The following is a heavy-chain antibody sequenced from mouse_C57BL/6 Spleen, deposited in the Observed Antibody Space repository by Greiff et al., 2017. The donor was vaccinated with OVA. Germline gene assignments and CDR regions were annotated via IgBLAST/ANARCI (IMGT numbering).Heavy chain of an antibody. D-gene: IGHD1-2*01. Sequence: VQLQQSGPELVKPGASVKIPCKASGYTFTDYHMDWVQQSPGKSLEWIGDINPNNGGTISNQTFKGTATLSVDKSSSTAYMVHRTLTSEDTAVSYCARFPDSSALDYWGQGTTLTVSS. CDR1: GYTFTDYH. V-gene: IGHV1-18*01. CDR2: INPNNGGT. J-gene: IGHJ2*01. CDR3: ARFPDSSALDY.